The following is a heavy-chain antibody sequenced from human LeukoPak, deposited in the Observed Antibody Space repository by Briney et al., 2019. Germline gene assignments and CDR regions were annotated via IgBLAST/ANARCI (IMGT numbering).Heavy chain of an antibody. V-gene: IGHV1-2*06. CDR3: ARADEITMVRGVIITPHDYYGMDV. Sequence: ASVKVSCKASGYTFTGYYVHWVRQAPGQGLEWMGRVNPDSGGTNYAQKFQGRVTVTRDTSINTAYMELSRLRSDDTAVYYCARADEITMVRGVIITPHDYYGMDVWGQGTTVTVSS. CDR2: VNPDSGGT. D-gene: IGHD3-10*01. CDR1: GYTFTGYY. J-gene: IGHJ6*02.